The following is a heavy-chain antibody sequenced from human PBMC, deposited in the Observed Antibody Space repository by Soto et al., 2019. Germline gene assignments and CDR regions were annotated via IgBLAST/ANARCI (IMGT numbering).Heavy chain of an antibody. D-gene: IGHD3-10*01. J-gene: IGHJ4*02. CDR2: IWHDGSNK. CDR3: ARDMAWLGELSTKYFDF. V-gene: IGHV3-33*01. Sequence: GGSLRLSCAASGFTFSSYGMHWVRQAPGKGLEWVAVIWHDGSNKYHADSVKGRFTISRDNSKNTLFLQMNSLRAEDTAVYYCARDMAWLGELSTKYFDFWGQGTLVTVSS. CDR1: GFTFSSYG.